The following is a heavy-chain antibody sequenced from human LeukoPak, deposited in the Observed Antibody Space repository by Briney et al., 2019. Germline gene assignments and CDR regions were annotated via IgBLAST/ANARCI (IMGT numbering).Heavy chain of an antibody. CDR2: IRYDGSNK. D-gene: IGHD6-13*01. CDR1: GFTFSSYG. CDR3: AKEILAAALFGY. V-gene: IGHV3-30*02. J-gene: IGHJ4*02. Sequence: GGSLRLSCAASGFTFSSYGMHWVRQAPGKGLEWVAFIRYDGSNKYYADSVKGRFTISRDNSKNTLYLQMNSLRAEDTAVYYCAKEILAAALFGYWGQGTLVTVSS.